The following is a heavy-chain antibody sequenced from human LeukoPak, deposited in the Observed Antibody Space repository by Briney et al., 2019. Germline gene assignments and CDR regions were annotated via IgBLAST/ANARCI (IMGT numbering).Heavy chain of an antibody. Sequence: PSETLSLTCTVSGGSISSGHYWWGWIRQPPGEGLDWIGSIYYSGNTHYNPSLQSRVTVSVDTSKNQFSLKLTSVTAADTAVYYCVRQRGVGSWSFDYWGQGNLVTVSS. CDR2: IYYSGNT. CDR3: VRQRGVGSWSFDY. CDR1: GGSISSGHYW. V-gene: IGHV4-39*01. J-gene: IGHJ4*02. D-gene: IGHD2-15*01.